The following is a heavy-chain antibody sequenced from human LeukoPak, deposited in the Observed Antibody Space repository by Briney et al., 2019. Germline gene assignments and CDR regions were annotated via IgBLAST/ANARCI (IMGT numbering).Heavy chain of an antibody. Sequence: PSETLSLTCSVSGGSFSGYYWSWIRQPPGKGLEWIGEINHSGSTNYNPSLKSRVTISVDTSKNQFSLKLSSVTAADTAVYYCARGVGATYFDYWGQGTLVTVSS. J-gene: IGHJ4*02. CDR1: GGSFSGYY. D-gene: IGHD1-26*01. CDR2: INHSGST. CDR3: ARGVGATYFDY. V-gene: IGHV4-34*01.